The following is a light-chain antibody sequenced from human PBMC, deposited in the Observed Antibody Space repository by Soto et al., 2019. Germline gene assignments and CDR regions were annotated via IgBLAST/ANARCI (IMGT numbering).Light chain of an antibody. J-gene: IGLJ1*01. CDR1: SSDVGSYNL. CDR3: CSYATSGSFV. Sequence: QSVLTQPASVSGSPGQSITISCTGTSSDVGSYNLVSWYQQNPGKAPKLLLYEVTKRPSGVSNHFSGSKSGNRASLTISGLQAEDEADYYCCSYATSGSFVFGTGTKVTVL. V-gene: IGLV2-23*02. CDR2: EVT.